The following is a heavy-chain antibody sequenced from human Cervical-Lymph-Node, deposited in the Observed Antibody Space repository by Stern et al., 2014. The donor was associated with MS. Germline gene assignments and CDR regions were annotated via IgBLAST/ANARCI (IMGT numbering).Heavy chain of an antibody. Sequence: VQLVESGPGLVKPSETLSLTCTVSGGSTSSYYWSWIRQPPGKGLEWIGYISSSGGTKYNPSLKSRVTISLDTSQNQFSLNLSSVTAADTAVYYCARGYTTSSGRPDYWGQGTLVTVSS. D-gene: IGHD6-6*01. CDR2: ISSSGGT. V-gene: IGHV4-59*08. CDR3: ARGYTTSSGRPDY. CDR1: GGSTSSYY. J-gene: IGHJ4*02.